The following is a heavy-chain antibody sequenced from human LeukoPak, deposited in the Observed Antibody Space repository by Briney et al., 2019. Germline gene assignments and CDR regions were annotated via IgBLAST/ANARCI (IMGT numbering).Heavy chain of an antibody. J-gene: IGHJ4*02. D-gene: IGHD3-22*01. CDR3: AKAGDSSGYYYDYFDY. V-gene: IGHV3-23*01. CDR1: GFTFSSYA. CDR2: ISGSGGST. Sequence: GGSLRLSCAASGFTFSSYAMSWVRQAPAKGLEWVSAISGSGGSTYYADSVKGRFTISRDNSKNTLYLQMNSLRAEDTAVYYCAKAGDSSGYYYDYFDYWGQGTLVTVSS.